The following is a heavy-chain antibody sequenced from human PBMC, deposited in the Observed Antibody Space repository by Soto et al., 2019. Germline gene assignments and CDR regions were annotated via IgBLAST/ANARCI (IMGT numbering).Heavy chain of an antibody. CDR1: GFTFSNYG. J-gene: IGHJ4*02. D-gene: IGHD6-25*01. V-gene: IGHV3-30*03. Sequence: QVQLVESGGGVVQPGRSLRLSCAVSGFTFSNYGMNWVRQAPGKGLEWVAVISYEGSNKYYADSVKGRFTISRDNSKNTQYLHINSLRVEDTAVYFCASPPYERPSYWGQGTLVTVSS. CDR3: ASPPYERPSY. CDR2: ISYEGSNK.